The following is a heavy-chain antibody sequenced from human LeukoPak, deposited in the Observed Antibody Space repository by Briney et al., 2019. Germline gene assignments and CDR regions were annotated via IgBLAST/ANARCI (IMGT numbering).Heavy chain of an antibody. V-gene: IGHV4-34*01. CDR3: ARQSGSYRRNAFDI. D-gene: IGHD1-26*01. CDR2: INHSGST. CDR1: GGSFSGYY. Sequence: SETLSLTCAVYGGSFSGYYWSWIRQPPGKGLEWIGEINHSGSTNYNPSLKSRVTISVDTSKNQFSLKLSSVTAADTAVYYCARQSGSYRRNAFDIWGQGTMVTVSS. J-gene: IGHJ3*02.